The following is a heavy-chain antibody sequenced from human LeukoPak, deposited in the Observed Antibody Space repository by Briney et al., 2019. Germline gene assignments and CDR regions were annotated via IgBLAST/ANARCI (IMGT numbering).Heavy chain of an antibody. Sequence: PSQTLSLTCTVSGGSISSGGYYLSWIRQHPGKGLEWIVYIYYSGSTYYNPSLKSRVTISVDTSKNQFSLKLSSVTAADTAVYYCARAFYYDYVWGSYRSSAPSFDYWGQGTLVTVSS. V-gene: IGHV4-31*03. D-gene: IGHD3-16*02. CDR2: IYYSGST. CDR3: ARAFYYDYVWGSYRSSAPSFDY. CDR1: GGSISSGGYY. J-gene: IGHJ4*02.